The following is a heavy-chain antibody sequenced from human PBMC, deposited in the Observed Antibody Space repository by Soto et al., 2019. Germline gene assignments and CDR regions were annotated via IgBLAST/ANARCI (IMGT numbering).Heavy chain of an antibody. Sequence: QVQLQESGPGLVKPSETLSLTCTVSGGTISRYYWSWIRQPPGQGLELIGYMYNNGSTVYNPSINSPVTSSVNTSMNQSSVKLNSVTAADTAVYYGARDLWGYCATDWSPLDVWGQGTTVTVSS. D-gene: IGHD2-21*02. CDR2: MYNNGST. J-gene: IGHJ6*02. CDR1: GGTISRYY. V-gene: IGHV4-59*01. CDR3: ARDLWGYCATDWSPLDV.